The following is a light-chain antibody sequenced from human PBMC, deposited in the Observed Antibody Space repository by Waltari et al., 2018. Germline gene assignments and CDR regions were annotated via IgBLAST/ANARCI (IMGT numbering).Light chain of an antibody. J-gene: IGLJ3*02. Sequence: QLVLTQSPSASASLGASVKLTCTLNSGHSSNVLARLQQQPEKGPRYLMKVNSDGSHSKGDEIPDRFSGSSSGAERYLTISSVQSEDEADYYCQTGGHGTWVFGGGTKLTVL. CDR2: VNSDGSH. CDR1: SGHSSNV. CDR3: QTGGHGTWV. V-gene: IGLV4-69*01.